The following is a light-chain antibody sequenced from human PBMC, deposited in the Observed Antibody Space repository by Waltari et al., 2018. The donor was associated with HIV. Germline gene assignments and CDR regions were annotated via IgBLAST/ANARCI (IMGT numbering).Light chain of an antibody. J-gene: IGLJ3*02. CDR2: EVS. CDR1: SSDVGGYNY. V-gene: IGLV2-14*01. Sequence: QSALTQPASVSGSPGQSITIPCTGTSSDVGGYNYVSWYQQNPGKAPKLMIYEVSNRPSGVSNRFSGSKSGNTASLTISGLQAEDEADYYCSSYTSSSTKVFGGGTKLTVL. CDR3: SSYTSSSTKV.